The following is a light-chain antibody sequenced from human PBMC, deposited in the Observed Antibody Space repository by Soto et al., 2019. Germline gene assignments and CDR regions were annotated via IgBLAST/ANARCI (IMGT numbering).Light chain of an antibody. CDR3: SSYAGSKGV. J-gene: IGLJ1*01. CDR2: EVS. V-gene: IGLV2-8*01. Sequence: QCVLTQPPSAYGFPGQSVTISSTGISSDVGGYNYVSWYQQHPGKAPKLMIYEVSKRPSGVPDRFSGSKSGNTASLTVSGLQAEDEADYYCSSYAGSKGVFGTGTKVTVL. CDR1: SSDVGGYNY.